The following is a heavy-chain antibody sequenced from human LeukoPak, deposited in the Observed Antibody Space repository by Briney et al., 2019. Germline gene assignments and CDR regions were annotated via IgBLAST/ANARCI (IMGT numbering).Heavy chain of an antibody. CDR1: GFTFSSYA. CDR2: ISGSGGST. D-gene: IGHD2-21*02. J-gene: IGHJ4*02. CDR3: AKGGGDCQACPSYFDG. Sequence: GGSLRLSCAASGFTFSSYAMSWFRQAPGKGLEWVSAISGSGGSTYYAGSVKGRFTISGDNSKNTLYLQMNSLRAEDTAVYYCAKGGGDCQACPSYFDGWGQGTMVTVSS. V-gene: IGHV3-23*01.